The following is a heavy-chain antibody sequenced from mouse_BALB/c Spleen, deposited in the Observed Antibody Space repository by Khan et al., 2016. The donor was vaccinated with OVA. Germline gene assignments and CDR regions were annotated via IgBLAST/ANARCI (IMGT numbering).Heavy chain of an antibody. V-gene: IGHV3-2*02. CDR3: ARRYYYGHWYVDV. J-gene: IGHJ1*01. CDR1: GYSITSDYA. Sequence: EVQLQESGPGLVKPSQSLSLTCTVTGYSITSDYAWNWIRQFPGNKLEWMGYISYSGSANYNPSLKSRIAITRDTSENQFFLQLNSVTTEDSATXYCARRYYYGHWYVDVWGAGTTVTVSS. CDR2: ISYSGSA. D-gene: IGHD1-1*01.